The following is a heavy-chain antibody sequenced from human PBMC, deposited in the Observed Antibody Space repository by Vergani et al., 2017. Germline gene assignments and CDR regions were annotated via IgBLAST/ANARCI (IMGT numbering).Heavy chain of an antibody. CDR3: ARDRESGWLQFDDY. CDR1: GYTFTSYD. V-gene: IGHV1-8*01. J-gene: IGHJ4*02. D-gene: IGHD5-24*01. CDR2: MNPNSGNT. Sequence: QVQLVQSGAEVKKPGASVKVSCKASGYTFTSYDINWVRQATGQGLEWMGWMNPNSGNTGYAQKFQGRVTITADESTSTAYMELSSLRSEDTAVYYCARDRESGWLQFDDYWGQGTLVTVSS.